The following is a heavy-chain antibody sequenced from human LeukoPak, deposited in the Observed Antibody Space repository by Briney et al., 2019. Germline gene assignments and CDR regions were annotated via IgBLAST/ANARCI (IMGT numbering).Heavy chain of an antibody. CDR2: IYYSGCT. Sequence: SETLSLTCTVSGGSISSYYWSWIRQPPGKGLEWIGYIYYSGCTNYNPSLKSRVTISVDTSKNQFSLKLSSVTAADTAVYYCARLGSSWDEFDYWGQGTLVTVSS. D-gene: IGHD6-13*01. CDR3: ARLGSSWDEFDY. J-gene: IGHJ4*02. CDR1: GGSISSYY. V-gene: IGHV4-59*08.